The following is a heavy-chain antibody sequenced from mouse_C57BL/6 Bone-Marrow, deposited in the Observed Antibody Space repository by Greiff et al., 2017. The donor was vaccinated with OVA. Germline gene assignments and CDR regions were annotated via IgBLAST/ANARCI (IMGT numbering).Heavy chain of an antibody. J-gene: IGHJ4*01. CDR3: ARSPYDYYYYAMDY. Sequence: VQLQQSGPELVKPGASVKIPCKASGYTFTDYNMDWVKQSHGKSLEWIGDINPNNGGTIYNQKFKGKATLTVDKSSSTAYMELRSLTSEYTAVYYCARSPYDYYYYAMDYWGQGTSVTVSS. D-gene: IGHD2-4*01. CDR2: INPNNGGT. CDR1: GYTFTDYN. V-gene: IGHV1-18*01.